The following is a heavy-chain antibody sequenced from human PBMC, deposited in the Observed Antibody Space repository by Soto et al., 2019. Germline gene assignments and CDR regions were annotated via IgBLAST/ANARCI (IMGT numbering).Heavy chain of an antibody. CDR2: MNPSTGNS. V-gene: IGHV1-8*01. CDR1: GYTFTSYD. D-gene: IGHD1-1*01. Sequence: QVQLVQSGAEVRKPGASVKVSCEASGYTFTSYDIYWVRQATGQGLEWMGWMNPSTGNSGYAQKFQGRVSMTSDTSIRTAHMELRSLRSEDTALYYCARRAETNGWNGFGADKYYFDFWGQGTLVTVSS. CDR3: ARRAETNGWNGFGADKYYFDF. J-gene: IGHJ4*02.